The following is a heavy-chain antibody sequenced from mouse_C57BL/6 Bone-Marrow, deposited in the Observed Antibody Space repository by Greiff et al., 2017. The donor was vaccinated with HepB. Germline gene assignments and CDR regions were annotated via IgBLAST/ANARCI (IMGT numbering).Heavy chain of an antibody. Sequence: EVQLVESGGGLVQPGGSLKLSCAASGFTFSDYYMYWVRQTPEKRLEWVAYISNGGGSTYYPDTVKGRFTISRDNAKNTLYLQMSRLKSEDTAMYYCARPSYYGIKGYAMDYWGQGTSVTVSS. CDR3: ARPSYYGIKGYAMDY. V-gene: IGHV5-12*01. CDR2: ISNGGGST. D-gene: IGHD2-10*01. J-gene: IGHJ4*01. CDR1: GFTFSDYY.